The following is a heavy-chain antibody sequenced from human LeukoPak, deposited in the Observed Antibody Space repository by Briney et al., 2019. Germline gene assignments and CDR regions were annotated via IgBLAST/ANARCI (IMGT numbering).Heavy chain of an antibody. Sequence: GKSLRLSCAASGFTFSSYAMHWVRQAPGKGLEWVAVISYDGSNKYYADSVKGRFTISRDNSKNTLYLQMNSLRAEDTAVYYCARDKFGYTYGPYYFDYWGQGTLVTVSS. CDR1: GFTFSSYA. CDR3: ARDKFGYTYGPYYFDY. CDR2: ISYDGSNK. V-gene: IGHV3-30*01. J-gene: IGHJ4*02. D-gene: IGHD5-18*01.